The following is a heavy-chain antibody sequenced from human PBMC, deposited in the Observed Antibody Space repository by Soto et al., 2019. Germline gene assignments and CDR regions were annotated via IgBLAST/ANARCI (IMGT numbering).Heavy chain of an antibody. CDR1: GYTFTSYG. CDR2: ISAYNGNT. J-gene: IGHJ6*02. Sequence: ASVKVSCKASGYTFTSYGISWVRQAPGQGLEWMGWISAYNGNTNYAQKLQGRVTMTTDTSTSTAYMELRSLRSDDTAVYYCARVYDEYQLLFDYYYYGMDVWGRGTTVTVSS. CDR3: ARVYDEYQLLFDYYYYGMDV. D-gene: IGHD2-2*01. V-gene: IGHV1-18*01.